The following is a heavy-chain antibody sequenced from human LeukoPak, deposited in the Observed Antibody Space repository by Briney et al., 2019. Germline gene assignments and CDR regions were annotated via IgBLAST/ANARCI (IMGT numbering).Heavy chain of an antibody. CDR2: INPNSGGT. J-gene: IGHJ6*03. CDR1: GYTFTGYY. D-gene: IGHD6-19*01. CDR3: ARDRTVAGSFYYYYYYMDV. Sequence: ASVKVSCKASGYTFTGYYMHWVRQAPGQGLEWMGWINPNSGGTNYAQKFQGRVTMTRDTSISTAYMELSRLRSDDTAVYYCARDRTVAGSFYYYYYYMDVWGKGTTVTVSS. V-gene: IGHV1-2*02.